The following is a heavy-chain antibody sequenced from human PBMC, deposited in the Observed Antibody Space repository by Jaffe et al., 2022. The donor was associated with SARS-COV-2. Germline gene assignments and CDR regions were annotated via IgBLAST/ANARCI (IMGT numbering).Heavy chain of an antibody. J-gene: IGHJ4*02. D-gene: IGHD6-13*01. Sequence: EVQLVESGGGLVKPGGSLRLSCAASGFTFSSYSMNWVRQAPGKGLEWVSSISSGSSYIYYADSVKGRFTISRDNAKNSLYLQMNSLRAEDTAVYYCASYSSSWYGGVDCWGQGTLVTVST. CDR3: ASYSSSWYGGVDC. CDR2: ISSGSSYI. CDR1: GFTFSSYS. V-gene: IGHV3-21*01.